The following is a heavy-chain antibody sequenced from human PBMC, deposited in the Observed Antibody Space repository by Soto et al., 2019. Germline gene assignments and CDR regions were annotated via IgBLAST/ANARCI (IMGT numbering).Heavy chain of an antibody. D-gene: IGHD6-6*01. V-gene: IGHV1-69*06. CDR1: GGTFSSYA. CDR3: ARGGAAHVVSAWRIEGILTDLPQDYYHGMDV. Sequence: SVKVSCKASGGTFSSYAISWVRQAPGQGLEWMGGIIPIFGTANYAQKFQGRVTITADKSTSTAYMELSSLRSEDTAVYYCARGGAAHVVSAWRIEGILTDLPQDYYHGMDVWGQGTTVTVSS. J-gene: IGHJ6*02. CDR2: IIPIFGTA.